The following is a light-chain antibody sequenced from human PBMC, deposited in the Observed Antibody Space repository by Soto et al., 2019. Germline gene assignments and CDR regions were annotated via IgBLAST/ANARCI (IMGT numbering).Light chain of an antibody. CDR1: SSNIGSNY. J-gene: IGLJ1*01. CDR3: AAWDDSLSGSYD. CDR2: RNN. V-gene: IGLV1-47*01. Sequence: QSVLTQPPSASGTPGQRDTISCSGSSSNIGSNYVYWYQQLPGTAPKLLIYRNNQRPSGVPDRFSGSKSGTSASLAISGLRSEDEADYYCAAWDDSLSGSYDFGTGTKLTVL.